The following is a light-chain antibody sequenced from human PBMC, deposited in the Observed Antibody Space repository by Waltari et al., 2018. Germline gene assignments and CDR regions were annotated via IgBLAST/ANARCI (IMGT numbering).Light chain of an antibody. CDR3: QQYNSYSPYT. J-gene: IGKJ2*01. CDR1: QSISSW. V-gene: IGKV1-5*03. CDR2: KAS. Sequence: IQMTQSPSTLSASVGDRVTITCRASQSISSWLAWYQQKPGKAPKLLIYKASSLESWVPSRFSGSGSGTEFTLTISSLQPNDFATYYCQQYNSYSPYTFGQGTKLEIK.